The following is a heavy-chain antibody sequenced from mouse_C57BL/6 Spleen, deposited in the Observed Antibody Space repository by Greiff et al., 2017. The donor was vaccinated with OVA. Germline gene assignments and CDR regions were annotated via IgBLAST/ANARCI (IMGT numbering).Heavy chain of an antibody. D-gene: IGHD2-5*01. J-gene: IGHJ4*01. CDR1: GFSLSTFGMG. CDR2: VWWDDAK. CDR3: ARVPYSTYAMDY. V-gene: IGHV8-8*01. Sequence: QVTLKESGPGILQPSQTLSLTCSFSGFSLSTFGMGVGWIRPPSGKGLEGLVHVWWDDAKYYNPALKSRLTISKDTSKNQVFLKIANVDAADAATYYCARVPYSTYAMDYWGQGTSVTVSS.